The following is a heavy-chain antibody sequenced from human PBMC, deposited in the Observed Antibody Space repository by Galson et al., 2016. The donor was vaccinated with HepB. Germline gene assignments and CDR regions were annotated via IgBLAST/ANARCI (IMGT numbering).Heavy chain of an antibody. Sequence: SVKVSCKASGYTFTSYSLHWLRQAPGQRPEWLGWINADNGRTRHSLTFQGRLSISRDTSASTVYMEMSSLTSEDTALYYWARAGRDTTDYFFYFDFWGQGTWVTVSS. CDR2: INADNGRT. CDR1: GYTFTSYS. D-gene: IGHD3-22*01. CDR3: ARAGRDTTDYFFYFDF. J-gene: IGHJ4*02. V-gene: IGHV1-3*01.